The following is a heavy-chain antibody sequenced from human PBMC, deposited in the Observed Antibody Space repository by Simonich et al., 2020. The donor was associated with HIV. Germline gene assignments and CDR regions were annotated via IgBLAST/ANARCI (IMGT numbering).Heavy chain of an antibody. J-gene: IGHJ3*02. V-gene: IGHV3-49*04. D-gene: IGHD3-22*01. CDR2: IRSKAYGGTT. Sequence: EVQLVESGGGLVQPGRSLRLSCTASGFTFGDYAMSWVRQAPGKGLAWVGFIRSKAYGGTTEYAASVKGRFTISRDDSKSTAYLQMNSLKTEDTAVYYCTRVYYDSSGYHDAFDIWGQGTMVTVSS. CDR3: TRVYYDSSGYHDAFDI. CDR1: GFTFGDYA.